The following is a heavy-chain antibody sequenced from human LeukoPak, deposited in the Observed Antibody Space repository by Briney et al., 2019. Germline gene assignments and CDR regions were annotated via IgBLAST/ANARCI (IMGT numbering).Heavy chain of an antibody. J-gene: IGHJ4*02. CDR1: GGTFSSYA. CDR2: IIPIFGTA. D-gene: IGHD3-22*01. V-gene: IGHV1-69*05. Sequence: SVKVSCKASGGTFSSYAISWVRQAPGQGREWMGGIIPIFGTANYAQKFQGRVTITTDESTSTAYMELSSLRSEDTAVYYCAREGGTDSSGYYFDYWGQGTLVTVSS. CDR3: AREGGTDSSGYYFDY.